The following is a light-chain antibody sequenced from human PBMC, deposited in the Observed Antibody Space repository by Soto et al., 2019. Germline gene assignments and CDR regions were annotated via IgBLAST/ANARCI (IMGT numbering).Light chain of an antibody. CDR2: DVS. CDR1: QSVSSW. CDR3: QQYSSYPLT. V-gene: IGKV1-5*01. J-gene: IGKJ4*01. Sequence: DIQMTQSPSTLSASVGDRVTISCRASQSVSSWLAWYQQKPGRAPKVLIYDVSSLQSGVPSRFSGTGSGTGFTLTISSLQPDDFATYYCQQYSSYPLTFGGGTKVQI.